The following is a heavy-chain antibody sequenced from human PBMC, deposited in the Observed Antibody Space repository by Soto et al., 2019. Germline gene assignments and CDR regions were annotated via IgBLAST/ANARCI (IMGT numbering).Heavy chain of an antibody. J-gene: IGHJ5*02. Sequence: QITLKESGPTLVKPTQTLTLTCTFSGFSLSTSGVGVGWIRQPPGKALEWLALIYWDDDKRYSPSLKSRITITKDTSKNQVVLTLTNMDPVDTATYYCAHRAITMVRGVIHWFDPWGQGTLVTVSS. CDR1: GFSLSTSGVG. D-gene: IGHD3-10*01. CDR3: AHRAITMVRGVIHWFDP. V-gene: IGHV2-5*02. CDR2: IYWDDDK.